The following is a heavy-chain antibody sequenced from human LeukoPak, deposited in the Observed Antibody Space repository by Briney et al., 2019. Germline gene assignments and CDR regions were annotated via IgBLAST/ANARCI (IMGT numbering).Heavy chain of an antibody. J-gene: IGHJ6*03. CDR3: ARPFYYYIDV. Sequence: SETLSLTCTVSGGSISSDNWWGWVRQPPGKGLEWIAEIHHSGGTNYNPSLKSRVGISIDKSNNQYSLNLNSVTAADTAIYYCARPFYYYIDVWGKGTTVTVSS. CDR2: IHHSGGT. CDR1: GGSISSDNW. V-gene: IGHV4-4*02.